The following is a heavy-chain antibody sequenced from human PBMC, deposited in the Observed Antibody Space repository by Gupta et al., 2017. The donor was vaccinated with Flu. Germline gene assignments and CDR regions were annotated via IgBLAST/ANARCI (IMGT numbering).Heavy chain of an antibody. CDR2: IRSKAYGGTT. D-gene: IGHD1-26*01. Sequence: EVQLVESGGGLVQPGRSLRLSCTASGFTFGDYAMSWVRQAPGKGLEGVGFIRSKAYGGTTEYAAAVKGRFTISRDDAKSIAYLQMNRLKTEDTAVYYCTRDRPWSGSYLDYGGQGTLVTVYS. CDR1: GFTFGDYA. CDR3: TRDRPWSGSYLDY. V-gene: IGHV3-49*04. J-gene: IGHJ4*02.